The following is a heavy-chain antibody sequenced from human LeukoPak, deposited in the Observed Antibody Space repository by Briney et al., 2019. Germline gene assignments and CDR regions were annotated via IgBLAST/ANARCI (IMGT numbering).Heavy chain of an antibody. CDR1: GFTLSNSA. V-gene: IGHV3-23*01. CDR3: AKGIYSSGWSYFDY. J-gene: IGHJ4*01. D-gene: IGHD6-19*01. CDR2: LSGSGITT. Sequence: PGGSLRLSCAASGFTLSNSAMSWVRQPPGKGLEWVSTLSGSGITTYYADPVKGRFTISRDNSKNPLYLQMNSLRAEDTAVYFCAKGIYSSGWSYFDYWGHGTLVTVSS.